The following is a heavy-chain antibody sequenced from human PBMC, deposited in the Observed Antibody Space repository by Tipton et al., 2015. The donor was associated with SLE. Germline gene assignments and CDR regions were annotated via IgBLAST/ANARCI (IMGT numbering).Heavy chain of an antibody. Sequence: TLSLTCTVSGGSMKSYYWSWIRQTPGKGLEWIAYIYYTGSTNYNDSLKSRVTIFVDTSKNQFTLQLSSVTAADTAVYYCARGPYCSSTSCYTADDWGQGTLVTVSS. CDR1: GGSMKSYY. CDR2: IYYTGST. V-gene: IGHV4-59*12. J-gene: IGHJ4*02. D-gene: IGHD2-2*02. CDR3: ARGPYCSSTSCYTADD.